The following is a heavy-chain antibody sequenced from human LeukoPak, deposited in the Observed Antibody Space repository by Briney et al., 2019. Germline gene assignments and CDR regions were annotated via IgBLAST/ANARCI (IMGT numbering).Heavy chain of an antibody. CDR2: IIPILGTA. CDR1: VCTFSIYA. Sequence: ASVTVSFTSSVCTFSIYAISWVRQAPGQGLEWMGGIIPILGTANYAQKFQGRVTITADESTSTAYMELSSLRSEDTAVYYCARVEGGDGVDYWGQGTLVTVSS. CDR3: ARVEGGDGVDY. J-gene: IGHJ4*02. V-gene: IGHV1-69*13. D-gene: IGHD1-26*01.